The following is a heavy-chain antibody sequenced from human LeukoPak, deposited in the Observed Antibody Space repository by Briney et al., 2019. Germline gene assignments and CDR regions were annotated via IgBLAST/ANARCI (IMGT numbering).Heavy chain of an antibody. CDR2: IRYDGSNK. CDR3: AKAALIWSGYPRNYYYYMDV. CDR1: GFTFSSYG. V-gene: IGHV3-30*02. D-gene: IGHD3-3*01. Sequence: GGSLRLSCAASGFTFSSYGMHWVRQAPGKGLEWVAFIRYDGSNKYYADSVKGRFTISRDNSKNTLYLQMNSLRAEDTAVYYCAKAALIWSGYPRNYYYYMDVWGKGTTVTVSS. J-gene: IGHJ6*03.